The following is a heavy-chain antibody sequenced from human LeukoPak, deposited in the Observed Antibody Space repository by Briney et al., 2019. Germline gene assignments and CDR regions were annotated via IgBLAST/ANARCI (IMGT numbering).Heavy chain of an antibody. V-gene: IGHV3-21*01. CDR3: VRLRRNSDASGFYYYYDF. J-gene: IGHJ4*02. D-gene: IGHD3-22*01. Sequence: GGSLRLSCVASGYTFSSYSISWVRQAPGKGLEWVSSISVRSNYIYYADSVRGRFSISRDDARDSLYLQMNSLRAEATAVYYCVRLRRNSDASGFYYYYDFWGQGTLVTVSS. CDR2: ISVRSNYI. CDR1: GYTFSSYS.